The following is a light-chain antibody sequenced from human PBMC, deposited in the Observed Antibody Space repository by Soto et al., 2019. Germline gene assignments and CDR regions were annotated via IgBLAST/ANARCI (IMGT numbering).Light chain of an antibody. J-gene: IGKJ2*01. CDR1: QNINTW. Sequence: DIQMTQSPSTLSASIGHRITITCRASQNINTWLAWYQQKPGRAPKVLIYDASSLERGVPSRISGSGSGTEFIRTISSLQLDDFATYYCHQYYGYPYTLGQGTKLEI. V-gene: IGKV1-5*01. CDR3: HQYYGYPYT. CDR2: DAS.